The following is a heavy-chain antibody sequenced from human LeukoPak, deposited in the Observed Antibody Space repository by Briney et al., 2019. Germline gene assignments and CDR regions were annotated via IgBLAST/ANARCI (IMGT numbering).Heavy chain of an antibody. CDR2: ISYDGSNK. D-gene: IGHD5-18*01. CDR1: GFTFSRYG. V-gene: IGHV3-30*18. CDR3: AKSHGYSYGLDY. J-gene: IGHJ4*02. Sequence: GGSLRLSCAASGFTFSRYGMHWVRQAPGKGLEWVAVISYDGSNKYYADSVKGRFTISRDNSKNTLYLQTNSLRAEDTAVYYCAKSHGYSYGLDYWGQGTLVTVSS.